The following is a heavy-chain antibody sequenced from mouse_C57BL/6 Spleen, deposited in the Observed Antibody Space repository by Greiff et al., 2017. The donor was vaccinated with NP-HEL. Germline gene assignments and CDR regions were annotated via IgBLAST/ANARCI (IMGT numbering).Heavy chain of an antibody. V-gene: IGHV1-69*01. Sequence: QVQLQQPGAELVMPGASVKLSCKASGYTFTSYWMHWVKQRPGQGLEWIGEIDPSDSYTNYNQKFKGKSTLTVDKSSSTAYMQLSSLTSEDSAVYYRAREGLTTVVATREYFDVWGTGTTVTVSS. CDR1: GYTFTSYW. D-gene: IGHD1-1*01. CDR2: IDPSDSYT. J-gene: IGHJ1*03. CDR3: AREGLTTVVATREYFDV.